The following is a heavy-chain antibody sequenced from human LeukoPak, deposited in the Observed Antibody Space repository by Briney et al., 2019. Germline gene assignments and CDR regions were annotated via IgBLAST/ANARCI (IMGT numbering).Heavy chain of an antibody. CDR3: ARGFWGYYYDGSYDY. J-gene: IGHJ4*02. V-gene: IGHV3-66*01. D-gene: IGHD3-22*01. CDR2: IYSGGST. CDR1: GFTVSSTY. Sequence: GGSLRLSCAASGFTVSSTYMSWVRQAPGKGLEWVSAIYSGGSTYYADSVKGRFTISRDNSKNTLYLQMNSLRAEDTAVYYCARGFWGYYYDGSYDYWGQGTLVTVSS.